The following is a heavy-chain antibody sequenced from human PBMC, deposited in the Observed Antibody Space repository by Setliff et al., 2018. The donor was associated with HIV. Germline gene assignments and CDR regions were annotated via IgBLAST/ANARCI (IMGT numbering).Heavy chain of an antibody. CDR1: GFTVSSNY. CDR2: IYSGGST. D-gene: IGHD3-3*01. J-gene: IGHJ6*03. V-gene: IGHV3-53*01. CDR3: ARSPPTTFWSGYTYYYYMDV. Sequence: GSLRLSCAASGFTVSSNYMSWVRQAPGKGLEWVSVIYSGGSTYYADSVKGRFTISRHNSKNMLYLQMNSLRAEDTAVYYCARSPPTTFWSGYTYYYYMDVWGKGTTVTVSS.